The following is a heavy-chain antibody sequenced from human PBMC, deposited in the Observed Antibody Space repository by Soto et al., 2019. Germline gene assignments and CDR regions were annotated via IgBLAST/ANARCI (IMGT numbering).Heavy chain of an antibody. V-gene: IGHV3-30*18. CDR1: GFTFSSYG. J-gene: IGHJ4*02. Sequence: GGSLRLSCAASGFTFSSYGMHWVRQAPGKGLEWVAVISYDGSNKYYADSVKGRFTISRDNSKNTLYLQMNSLRAEDTAVYYCAKDRDSSGWWLRSYYFDYWGQGTLVTVSS. CDR3: AKDRDSSGWWLRSYYFDY. D-gene: IGHD6-19*01. CDR2: ISYDGSNK.